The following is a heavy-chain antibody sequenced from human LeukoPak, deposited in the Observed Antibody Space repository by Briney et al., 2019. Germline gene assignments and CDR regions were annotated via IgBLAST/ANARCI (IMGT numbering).Heavy chain of an antibody. Sequence: SETLSLTCAVYGGSFRGYYWSWIRQPPGKGLEWIGEINHSGSTNYNPSLKSRVTISVDMSKNQFSLKLSSVTAADTAVYYCARARRELWFGQNFDYWGQGTLVTVSS. D-gene: IGHD3-10*01. V-gene: IGHV4-34*01. J-gene: IGHJ4*02. CDR2: INHSGST. CDR3: ARARRELWFGQNFDY. CDR1: GGSFRGYY.